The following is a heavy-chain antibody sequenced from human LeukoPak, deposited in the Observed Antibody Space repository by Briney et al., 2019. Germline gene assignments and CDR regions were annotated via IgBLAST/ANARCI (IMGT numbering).Heavy chain of an antibody. V-gene: IGHV3-11*01. Sequence: SGGSLRLSCAASGFTFTDYYMHWIRQAPGKGLEWVSYISSSGTTIYYAHSVKGRFTISGDNAENSLILQMNSLRVEDTAVYFXXXXXXXXLWSGYYLDYWGQGTLVTVSS. J-gene: IGHJ4*02. CDR3: XXXXXXXLWSGYYLDY. D-gene: IGHD3-3*01. CDR2: ISSSGTTI. CDR1: GFTFTDYY.